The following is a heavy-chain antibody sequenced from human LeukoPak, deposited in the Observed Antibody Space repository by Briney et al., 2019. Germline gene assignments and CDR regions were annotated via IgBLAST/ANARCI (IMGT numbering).Heavy chain of an antibody. CDR2: FGESGSST. D-gene: IGHD7-27*01. CDR1: GFTFSSYA. J-gene: IGHJ6*04. Sequence: GGSLRLSCVASGFTFSSYAMTWVRQAPGKGLEWVSTFGESGSSTYYADFVKGRFTIYRDNSKNSVYLLMNSLRVEDTAIYYCAKGRWGDVWGKGTTVTVSS. CDR3: AKGRWGDV. V-gene: IGHV3-23*01.